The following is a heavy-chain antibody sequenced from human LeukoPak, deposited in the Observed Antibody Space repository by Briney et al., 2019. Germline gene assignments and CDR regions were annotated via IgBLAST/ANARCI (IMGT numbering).Heavy chain of an antibody. CDR3: AREYQLLASAFDI. CDR1: GFTVSSNY. CDR2: IYSGGST. J-gene: IGHJ3*02. Sequence: PGGSLRLSCAASGFTVSSNYMSWVRQAPGKGLEWVSVIYSGGSTYYADSVKGRFTISRDNSKNTLYLQMNSLRAKDTAVYYCAREYQLLASAFDIWGQGTMVTVSS. V-gene: IGHV3-53*01. D-gene: IGHD2-2*01.